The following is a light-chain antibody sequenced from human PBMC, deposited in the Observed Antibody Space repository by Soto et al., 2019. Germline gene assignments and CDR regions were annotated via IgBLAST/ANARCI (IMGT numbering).Light chain of an antibody. CDR3: QKYNSAPLT. CDR2: GAK. CDR1: QAISNY. V-gene: IGKV1-27*01. J-gene: IGKJ4*01. Sequence: DIQMTQSPSFLSASVGDRVTITCRASQAISNYLNWYQQKPGKAPNLLIFGAKTLQSGVPSRFSGSGYGTDFTLTITTLQPEDVAAYYCQKYNSAPLTFGGGTKVDIK.